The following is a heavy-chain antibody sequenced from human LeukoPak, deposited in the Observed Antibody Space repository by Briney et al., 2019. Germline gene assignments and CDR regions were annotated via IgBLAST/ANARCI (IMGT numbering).Heavy chain of an antibody. J-gene: IGHJ4*02. Sequence: PSETLSLTCAVYGGSFSGYYWSWIRQPPGKGLEWIGEINHSGSIKRNPSLKSRVTISVDTSKNQFSLKLSSVTAADTAVYYCARVNYFDSSGYFYEEFWGQGTLVTVSS. CDR1: GGSFSGYY. V-gene: IGHV4-34*01. CDR3: ARVNYFDSSGYFYEEF. D-gene: IGHD3-22*01. CDR2: INHSGSI.